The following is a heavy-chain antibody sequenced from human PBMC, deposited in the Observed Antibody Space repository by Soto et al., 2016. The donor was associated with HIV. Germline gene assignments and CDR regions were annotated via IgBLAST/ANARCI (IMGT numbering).Heavy chain of an antibody. CDR2: INGDGNRI. CDR1: GFTFSNYW. J-gene: IGHJ3*02. CDR3: VRAIGRSAGAFDI. Sequence: EVHVVESGGGLVQPGGSLRLSCAASGFTFSNYWMYWVRQVPGEGLVWVSRINGDGNRINYADSVKGRFIISRDNTNNTLHLQMDGLTAEDSGVYYCVRAIGRSAGAFDIWGRGTMVTVSP. V-gene: IGHV3-74*01.